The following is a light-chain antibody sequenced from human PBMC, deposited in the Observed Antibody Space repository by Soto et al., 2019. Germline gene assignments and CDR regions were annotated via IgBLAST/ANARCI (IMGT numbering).Light chain of an antibody. CDR1: SSDVGGYKY. CDR2: DVT. V-gene: IGLV2-14*01. J-gene: IGLJ1*01. CDR3: SSYTSFKTIV. Sequence: QSVLTQPASVSESPGQSITISCTGSSSDVGGYKYVSWYQQHPGKAPKLLIYDVTNRPSGVSNRFSGSKSGYTASLTISGLQSEDEADYYCSSYTSFKTIVFGTGTKVTV.